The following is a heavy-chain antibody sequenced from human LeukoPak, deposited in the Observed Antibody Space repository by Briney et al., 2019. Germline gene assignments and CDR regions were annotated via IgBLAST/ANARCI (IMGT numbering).Heavy chain of an antibody. V-gene: IGHV3-21*01. D-gene: IGHD1-7*01. CDR1: GFTFSSCS. Sequence: GGSLRLSCAASGFTFSSCSMNWVRQAPGKGLEWVSSISSSSSYIYYADSVKGRFTISRDNAKNSLYLQMNSLRAEDTAVYYCARKTGTTFDWFDPWGQGTLVTVSS. CDR3: ARKTGTTFDWFDP. CDR2: ISSSSSYI. J-gene: IGHJ5*02.